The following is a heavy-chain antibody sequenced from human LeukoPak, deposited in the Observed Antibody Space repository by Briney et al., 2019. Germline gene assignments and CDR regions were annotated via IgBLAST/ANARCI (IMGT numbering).Heavy chain of an antibody. CDR3: ARESFLAWFDP. D-gene: IGHD2/OR15-2a*01. CDR1: GYTFTDYF. J-gene: IGHJ5*02. Sequence: ASVRVSCKASGYTFTDYFIHWVRQAPGQGFEWLGSIHPDNGGTKSAQKFQGRVTMARDTPISTAYMELTRLTSDDTAVYYCARESFLAWFDPWGPGTLVTVSS. CDR2: IHPDNGGT. V-gene: IGHV1-2*02.